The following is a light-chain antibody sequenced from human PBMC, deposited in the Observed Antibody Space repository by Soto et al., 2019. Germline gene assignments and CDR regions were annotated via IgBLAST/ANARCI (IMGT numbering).Light chain of an antibody. CDR1: SSNIGSNT. V-gene: IGLV1-44*01. J-gene: IGLJ3*02. CDR3: AAWDDSLNGWV. CDR2: SNN. Sequence: QSVLTQPPSASGTPGQRVTISCSGISSNIGSNTVNWYQQLPGMAPKLLIYSNNQRPSGVPDRFSGSKSGTSASLAISGLQSEDEADYYCAAWDDSLNGWVFGGGTKVTVL.